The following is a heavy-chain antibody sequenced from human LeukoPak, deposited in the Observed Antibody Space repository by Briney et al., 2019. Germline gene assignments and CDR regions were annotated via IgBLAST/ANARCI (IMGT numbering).Heavy chain of an antibody. J-gene: IGHJ5*02. CDR3: ARWGRLWFGELYYWFDP. V-gene: IGHV1-46*01. Sequence: GASVKVSCKASGYTFSSYYVHWVRQAPGQGLEWMGMIIPSDGFTSYAQKFQGRVTMTRDMSTSTVYMELSSLRSDDTAVYYCARWGRLWFGELYYWFDPWGQGTLVTVSS. CDR2: IIPSDGFT. CDR1: GYTFSSYY. D-gene: IGHD3-10*01.